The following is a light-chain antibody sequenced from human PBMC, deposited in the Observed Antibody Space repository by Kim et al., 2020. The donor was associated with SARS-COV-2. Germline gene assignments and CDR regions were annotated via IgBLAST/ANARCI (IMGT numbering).Light chain of an antibody. CDR3: QQYGSSPV. J-gene: IGKJ5*01. CDR2: GAS. Sequence: EIVLTQSPGTLSLSPGERATLSCRVSQSVNSRYLVWYQQKPGQAPRLLIYGASSRATGIPDRFSGSGSGTDFTLTISRLEPEDFAVYYCQQYGSSPVFGQGTRLEIK. V-gene: IGKV3-20*01. CDR1: QSVNSRY.